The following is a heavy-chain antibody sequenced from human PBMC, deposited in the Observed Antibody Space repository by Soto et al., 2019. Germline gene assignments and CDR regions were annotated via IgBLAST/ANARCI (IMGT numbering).Heavy chain of an antibody. CDR1: GFTFSSYA. CDR2: ISGSGGST. V-gene: IGHV3-23*01. Sequence: GGSLRLSCAASGFTFSSYAMSWVRQAPGKGLEWVSAISGSGGSTYYADSVKGRFTISRDNSKNTLYLQMNSLRAEDTAVYYCAKGTTWGYYYDSSGYYGPDYWGQGTLVTVSS. D-gene: IGHD3-22*01. J-gene: IGHJ4*02. CDR3: AKGTTWGYYYDSSGYYGPDY.